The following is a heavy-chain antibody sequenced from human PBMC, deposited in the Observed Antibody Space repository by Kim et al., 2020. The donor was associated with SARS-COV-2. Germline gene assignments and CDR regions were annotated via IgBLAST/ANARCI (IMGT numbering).Heavy chain of an antibody. J-gene: IGHJ6*02. CDR2: IKSKTDGGTT. Sequence: GGSLRLSCAASGFTFSNAWMSWVRQAPGKGLELVGRIKSKTDGGTTDYAAPVKGRFTISRDDSKNTLYLQMNSLKTEDTAVYYCTTDLLAAAGTHGLSMKDVWGQGTTVTVSS. CDR3: TTDLLAAAGTHGLSMKDV. D-gene: IGHD6-13*01. V-gene: IGHV3-15*01. CDR1: GFTFSNAW.